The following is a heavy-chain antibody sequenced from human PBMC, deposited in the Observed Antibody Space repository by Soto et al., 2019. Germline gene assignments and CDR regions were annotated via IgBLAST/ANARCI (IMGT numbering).Heavy chain of an antibody. D-gene: IGHD3-22*01. CDR3: AKDRWGYYDSSGYYNWFDP. CDR2: ISYDGSNK. CDR1: GFTFSSYG. J-gene: IGHJ5*02. V-gene: IGHV3-30*18. Sequence: GGSLRLSCAASGFTFSSYGMHWVRQAPGKGLEWVAVISYDGSNKYYADSVKGRFTISRDNSKNTLYLQMNSLRAEDTAVYYGAKDRWGYYDSSGYYNWFDPWGQGTLVTVSS.